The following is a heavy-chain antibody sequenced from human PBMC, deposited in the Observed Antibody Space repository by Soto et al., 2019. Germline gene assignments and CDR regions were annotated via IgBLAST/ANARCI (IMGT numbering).Heavy chain of an antibody. CDR2: IFSIGTT. CDR1: GGSISSFY. V-gene: IGHV4-59*01. D-gene: IGHD1-26*01. J-gene: IGHJ5*02. Sequence: QVQLQESGPGLVKPSETLSLTCTVSGGSISSFYWSWIRQPPNKGLEWIGYIFSIGTTNYNPSLKSRVTMSVDTSKNEFSLMLTSVTAADTAVYYCARSGSDFGTLGSWGQGTLVTVSS. CDR3: ARSGSDFGTLGS.